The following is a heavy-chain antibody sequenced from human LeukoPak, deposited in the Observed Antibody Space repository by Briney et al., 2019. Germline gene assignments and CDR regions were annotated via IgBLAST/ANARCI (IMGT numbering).Heavy chain of an antibody. CDR2: IYYSGST. V-gene: IGHV4-59*01. J-gene: IGHJ4*02. CDR3: ARYSGSPYYFGY. Sequence: PSETLSLTCTVSGGSISSYYWSWIRQPPGKGLEWIGYIYYSGSTNYNPSLKSRVTISVDTSKNQFSLKLSSVTAADTAVYYCARYSGSPYYFGYWGQGTLVTVSS. CDR1: GGSISSYY. D-gene: IGHD1-26*01.